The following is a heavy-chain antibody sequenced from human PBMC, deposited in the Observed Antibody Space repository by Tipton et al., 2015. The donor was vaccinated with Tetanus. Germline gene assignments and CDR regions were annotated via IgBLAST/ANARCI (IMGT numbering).Heavy chain of an antibody. D-gene: IGHD3-3*01. Sequence: QSGAEVKKPGASVKVSCKASGYTFTSYYMHWVRQAPGQGLEWMGIINPSGGSTSYAQKFQGRVTMTRDTSTSTVYMELSSLRSEDTAVYYCARDPGERSGYYAGFDPWGQGTLVTVSS. V-gene: IGHV1-46*01. CDR3: ARDPGERSGYYAGFDP. CDR1: GYTFTSYY. J-gene: IGHJ5*02. CDR2: INPSGGST.